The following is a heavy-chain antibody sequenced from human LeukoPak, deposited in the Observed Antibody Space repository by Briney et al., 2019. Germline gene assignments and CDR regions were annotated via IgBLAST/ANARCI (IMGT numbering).Heavy chain of an antibody. D-gene: IGHD2-2*01. J-gene: IGHJ4*02. CDR3: ARLRYCSSTSCYFRPGYFDY. Sequence: TSETLSLTCTVSGGPISSYYWSWIRQPPGKGLEWIGYIYYRGSTNYNPSLKSRVTISVDTSKNQFSLKLSSVTAADTAVYYCARLRYCSSTSCYFRPGYFDYWGQGTLVTVSS. V-gene: IGHV4-59*08. CDR1: GGPISSYY. CDR2: IYYRGST.